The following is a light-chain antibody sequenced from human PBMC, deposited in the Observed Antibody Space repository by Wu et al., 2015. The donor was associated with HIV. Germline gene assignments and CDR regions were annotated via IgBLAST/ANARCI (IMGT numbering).Light chain of an antibody. V-gene: IGKV1-NL1*01. CDR2: AAS. CDR3: QHRSNWPT. CDR1: QAIRNS. Sequence: DIQMTQSPSSLSASVGDEVTLTCRASQAIRNSVAWLQQRPGQAPKLLLYAASTLESGVPSRFSGTGYGTDFTLTISGLQPEDFAVYYCQHRSNWPTFGQGTKVEIQ. J-gene: IGKJ1*01.